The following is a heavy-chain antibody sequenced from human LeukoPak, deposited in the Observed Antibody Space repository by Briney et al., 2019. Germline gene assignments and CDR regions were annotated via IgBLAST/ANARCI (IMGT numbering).Heavy chain of an antibody. Sequence: GGSLTLSCTASGFPFNRFAMSWVRQAPGQGLAWVSAISGGGDAHYADSVKGRFTISRDNSKNTLFLHMNNLTADDTALYYCAKEGVTGADSWGQGTLVSVSS. CDR3: AKEGVTGADS. V-gene: IGHV3-23*01. CDR1: GFPFNRFA. J-gene: IGHJ4*02. CDR2: ISGGGDA.